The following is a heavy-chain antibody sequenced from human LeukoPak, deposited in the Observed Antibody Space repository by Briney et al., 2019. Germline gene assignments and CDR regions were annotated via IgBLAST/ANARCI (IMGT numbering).Heavy chain of an antibody. CDR1: GYTFTSYD. D-gene: IGHD2-2*01. CDR2: MNPKTGDT. V-gene: IGHV1-8*01. CDR3: VRNTDTVVIPGAMSYNWFDP. Sequence: GASVKVSCKASGYTFTSYDINWVRQATGQGLEWMGWMNPKTGDTGYAQKFQGRITMTWDTSISTAYMDLSSLRSEDTAVYYCVRNTDTVVIPGAMSYNWFDPWGPGTLVTVSS. J-gene: IGHJ5*02.